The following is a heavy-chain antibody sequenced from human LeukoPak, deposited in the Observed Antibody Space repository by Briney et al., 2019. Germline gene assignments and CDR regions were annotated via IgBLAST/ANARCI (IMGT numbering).Heavy chain of an antibody. CDR1: GGTFSSYA. J-gene: IGHJ6*02. V-gene: IGHV1-69*04. Sequence: SVKVSCKASGGTFSSYAISWVRPAPGQGLEWMGRIIPILGIANYAQKFQGRVTITADKSTSTAYMELSSLRSEDTAVYYCARGGYSYYYYGMDVWGQGTTVTVSS. CDR2: IIPILGIA. D-gene: IGHD5-18*01. CDR3: ARGGYSYYYYGMDV.